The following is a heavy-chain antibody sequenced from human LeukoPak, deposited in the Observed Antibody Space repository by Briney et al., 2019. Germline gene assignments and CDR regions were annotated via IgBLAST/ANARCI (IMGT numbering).Heavy chain of an antibody. CDR1: GFSLSSYA. CDR2: ITGSANTT. Sequence: GGSLRLSCAASGFSLSSYAMSWVRQAPGKGLEWVSIITGSANTTRYADSVKGRFTISRDKSKNTLDLQMNSLRAEDTAVYYCAKSRDPYCSNGICYDRKYYFDYWGQGTLVTVSS. J-gene: IGHJ4*02. D-gene: IGHD2-8*01. V-gene: IGHV3-23*01. CDR3: AKSRDPYCSNGICYDRKYYFDY.